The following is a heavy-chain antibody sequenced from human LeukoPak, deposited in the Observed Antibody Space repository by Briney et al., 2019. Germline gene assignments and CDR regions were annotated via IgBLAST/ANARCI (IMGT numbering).Heavy chain of an antibody. CDR2: IRYDGSNK. CDR3: AKDRHRSSWYGGDAFDI. J-gene: IGHJ3*02. CDR1: GFTFSSYG. D-gene: IGHD6-13*01. Sequence: GGSLRLSCAASGFTFSSYGMHWVRQAPGKGLEWVAFIRYDGSNKYYADSVKGRFTISRDNSKNTLYLQMNSLRTEDTAVYYCAKDRHRSSWYGGDAFDIWGQGTMVTVSS. V-gene: IGHV3-30*02.